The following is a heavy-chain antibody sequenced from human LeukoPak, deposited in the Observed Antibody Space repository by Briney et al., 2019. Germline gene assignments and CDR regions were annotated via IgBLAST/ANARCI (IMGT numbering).Heavy chain of an antibody. D-gene: IGHD2-15*01. Sequence: SETLSLTCTVSGYSISSGDSWGWIRQPPGKGLEWIVMMSHSGTTYYNPSLTSRVTISVDTSKNQFSLKLSSVTAADTAVYYCARAQGGTSDYWGQGTLVTVSS. CDR2: MSHSGTT. CDR3: ARAQGGTSDY. CDR1: GYSISSGDS. J-gene: IGHJ4*02. V-gene: IGHV4-38-2*02.